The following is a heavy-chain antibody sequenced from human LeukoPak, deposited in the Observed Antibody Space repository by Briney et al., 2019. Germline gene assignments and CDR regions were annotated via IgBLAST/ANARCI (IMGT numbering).Heavy chain of an antibody. V-gene: IGHV4-39*07. CDR1: GGSISSSSYY. CDR2: IYYSGST. D-gene: IGHD4-17*01. Sequence: SETLSLTCTVSGGSISSSSYYWGWIRQPPGKGLEWIGSIYYSGSTYYNPSLKSRVTISVDTSKNQFSLKLSSVTAADTAVYYCARDRHGVPFDYWGQGTLVTVSS. CDR3: ARDRHGVPFDY. J-gene: IGHJ4*02.